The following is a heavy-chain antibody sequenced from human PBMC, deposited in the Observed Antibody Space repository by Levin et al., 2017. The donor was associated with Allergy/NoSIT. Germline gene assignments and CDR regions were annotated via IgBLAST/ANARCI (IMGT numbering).Heavy chain of an antibody. V-gene: IGHV3-49*03. Sequence: GESLKISCTASGFTFGDYAMSWFRQAPGKGLEWVGFIRSKAYGGTTEYAASVKGRFTISRDDSKSIAYLQMNSLKTEDTAVYYCTRVLYDYGDYYLDYWGQGTLVTVSS. J-gene: IGHJ4*02. D-gene: IGHD4-17*01. CDR3: TRVLYDYGDYYLDY. CDR1: GFTFGDYA. CDR2: IRSKAYGGTT.